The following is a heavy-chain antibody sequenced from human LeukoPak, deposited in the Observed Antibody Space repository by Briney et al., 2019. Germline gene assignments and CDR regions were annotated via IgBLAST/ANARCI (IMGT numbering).Heavy chain of an antibody. V-gene: IGHV4-39*02. CDR3: ARDGRVTMVRGVIDY. J-gene: IGHJ4*02. CDR1: GGSIRSYY. CDR2: IYYSGST. Sequence: PSETLSLTCTVSGGSIRSYYWGWIRQPPGKGLEWIGSIYYSGSTYCNPSLKSRVTISVDTSKNQFSLKLSSVTAADTAVYYCARDGRVTMVRGVIDYWGQGTLVTVSS. D-gene: IGHD3-10*01.